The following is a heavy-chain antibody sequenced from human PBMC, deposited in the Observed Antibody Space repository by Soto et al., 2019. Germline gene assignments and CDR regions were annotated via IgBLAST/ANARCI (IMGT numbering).Heavy chain of an antibody. V-gene: IGHV3-23*01. CDR2: ISGSGGST. CDR1: GFTFSSYV. CDR3: AKGHYYGSGSYVNWFDP. Sequence: PGGSLRLSCAASGFTFSSYVMSWVRQAPGKGLEWVSAISGSGGSTYYADSVKGRFTISRDNSKNTLYLQMNSLRAEDTAVYYCAKGHYYGSGSYVNWFDPWGQGTLVTVSS. J-gene: IGHJ5*02. D-gene: IGHD3-10*01.